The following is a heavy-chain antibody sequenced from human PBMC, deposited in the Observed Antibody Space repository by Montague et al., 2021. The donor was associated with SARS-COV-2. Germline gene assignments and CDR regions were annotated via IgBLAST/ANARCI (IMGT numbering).Heavy chain of an antibody. CDR3: ARIQATVNAFDI. D-gene: IGHD4-17*01. J-gene: IGHJ3*02. Sequence: PALVKPTQTLTLTCTFSGFSLSTSGMCVSWIRQPPGKALEWLARXDWDDDKYYSTSLKTRLTISKDTSKNQMVLTMTNMDPVDTATYYCARIQATVNAFDIWGQGTMVTVSS. CDR2: XDWDDDK. V-gene: IGHV2-70*11. CDR1: GFSLSTSGMC.